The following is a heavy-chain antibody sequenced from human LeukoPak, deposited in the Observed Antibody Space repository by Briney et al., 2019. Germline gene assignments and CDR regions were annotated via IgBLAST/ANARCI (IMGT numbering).Heavy chain of an antibody. D-gene: IGHD6-13*01. CDR2: INPSGGST. V-gene: IGHV1-46*01. J-gene: IGHJ4*02. CDR3: ARDRGWGSSSWYGVFDY. CDR1: GYTFTGYY. Sequence: ASVKVSCKASGYTFTGYYMHWVRQAPGQGLEWMGIINPSGGSTSYAQKFQGRVTMTRDTSTSTVYMELSSLRSEDTAVYYCARDRGWGSSSWYGVFDYWGQGTLVTVSS.